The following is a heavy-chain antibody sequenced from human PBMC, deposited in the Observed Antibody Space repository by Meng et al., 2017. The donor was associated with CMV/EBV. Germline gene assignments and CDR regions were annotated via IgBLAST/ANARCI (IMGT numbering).Heavy chain of an antibody. CDR2: INHSGST. CDR3: ARGESYYDFWSGSSNWFDP. V-gene: IGHV4-34*01. Sequence: SCAVYGGSFSGYYWSWIRQPPGKGLEWIGEINHSGSTNYNPSLKSRVTISVDTSKNQFSLKLSSVTAADTAVYYCARGESYYDFWSGSSNWFDPWGQGTLVTVSS. D-gene: IGHD3-3*01. CDR1: GGSFSGYY. J-gene: IGHJ5*02.